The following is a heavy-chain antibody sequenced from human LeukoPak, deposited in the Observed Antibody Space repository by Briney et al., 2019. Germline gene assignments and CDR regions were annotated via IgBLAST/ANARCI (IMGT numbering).Heavy chain of an antibody. CDR2: ISSSSSYI. D-gene: IGHD3-22*01. V-gene: IGHV3-21*01. J-gene: IGHJ4*02. CDR3: AREGGRGYYDSSGYLDY. Sequence: GGSLRLSCAASGFTFSSYSMNRVRQAPGKGLEWVSSISSSSSYIYYADSVKGRFTISRDNGKNSLYLQMNSLRAEDTAVYYCAREGGRGYYDSSGYLDYWGQGTLVTVSS. CDR1: GFTFSSYS.